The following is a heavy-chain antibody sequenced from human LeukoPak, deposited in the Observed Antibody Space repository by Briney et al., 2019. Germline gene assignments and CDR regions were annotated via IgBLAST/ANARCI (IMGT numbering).Heavy chain of an antibody. CDR3: ARDSAPRVGYFQH. CDR2: ISSSSSYI. V-gene: IGHV3-21*01. Sequence: GGSLRLSCAASGFTFSSYSMNWVRQAPGKGVEWVSSISSSSSYIYYADSVKGRFTISRDNAKNSLYLQMNSLRAEDTAVYYCARDSAPRVGYFQHWGQGTLVTVSS. J-gene: IGHJ1*01. CDR1: GFTFSSYS. D-gene: IGHD2-2*01.